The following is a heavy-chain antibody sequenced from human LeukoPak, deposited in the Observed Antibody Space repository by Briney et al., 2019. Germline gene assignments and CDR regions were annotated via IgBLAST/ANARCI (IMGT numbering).Heavy chain of an antibody. D-gene: IGHD3-3*01. Sequence: GGSLRLSCVASQFTFRSYWMTWVRQAPGKGLEWVANIKQDGSERYYVDSVKGRFTISRDNSKNTLYLQMNSLRAEDTAVYYCARDGSPLWGSGYVYWGQGTLVTVSS. CDR1: QFTFRSYW. V-gene: IGHV3-7*03. CDR3: ARDGSPLWGSGYVY. J-gene: IGHJ4*02. CDR2: IKQDGSER.